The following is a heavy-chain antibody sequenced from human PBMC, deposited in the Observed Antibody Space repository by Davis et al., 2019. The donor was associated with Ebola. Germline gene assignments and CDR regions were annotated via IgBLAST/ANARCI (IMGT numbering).Heavy chain of an antibody. D-gene: IGHD3-10*01. CDR1: GFTFSSYA. Sequence: GESLKISCAASGFTFSSYAMSWVRQAPGKGLEWVSAISGSGGSTYYADSVKGRFTISSDNSKNTLYLQMNSLRAEDTAVYYCARDGGFGELLYQYFDYWGQGTLVTVSS. V-gene: IGHV3-23*01. CDR2: ISGSGGST. J-gene: IGHJ4*02. CDR3: ARDGGFGELLYQYFDY.